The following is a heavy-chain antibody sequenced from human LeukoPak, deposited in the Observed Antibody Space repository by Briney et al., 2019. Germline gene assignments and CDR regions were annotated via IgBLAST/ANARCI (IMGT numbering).Heavy chain of an antibody. J-gene: IGHJ3*02. V-gene: IGHV3-30*02. CDR3: AKVRLVLSSWDDVFES. CDR2: VRFDGNNK. Sequence: GGSLRLSCAASGFKFASFGMHWVRQAPGKGLEWVASVRFDGNNKYYADSVKGRFTTSRDNSKNTLYLQMDSVRREETSIYYCAKVRLVLSSWDDVFESWGQGTMVTVSS. CDR1: GFKFASFG. D-gene: IGHD6-13*01.